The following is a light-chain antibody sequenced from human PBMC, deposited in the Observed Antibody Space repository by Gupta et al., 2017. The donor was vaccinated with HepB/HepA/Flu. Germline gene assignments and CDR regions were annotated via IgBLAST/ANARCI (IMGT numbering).Light chain of an antibody. Sequence: DIVLTQSPGTLSLSPGERATLSCRASQSVSSYLAWYQQKPGQAPRLLIYDASNRATGIPARFSGSGSGTDFTLTISSLEPEDFAVYYCQQRSNWLITFGQGTRLEIK. V-gene: IGKV3-11*01. CDR1: QSVSSY. J-gene: IGKJ5*01. CDR3: QQRSNWLIT. CDR2: DAS.